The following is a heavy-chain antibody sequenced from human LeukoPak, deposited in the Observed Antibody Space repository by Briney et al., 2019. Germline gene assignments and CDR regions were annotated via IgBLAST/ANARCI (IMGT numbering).Heavy chain of an antibody. CDR2: INPSGGRS. CDR3: ARGPGEGGSSGYYYGKPEDPAEYYFDY. D-gene: IGHD3-22*01. J-gene: IGHJ4*02. Sequence: ASVKVSCKASGYTFTSYYIHWVRQAPGQGLEWMGIINPSGGRSSYAQKFQGRVTMTRDMSTSTVYMELSSLRSEDTAVYYCARGPGEGGSSGYYYGKPEDPAEYYFDYWGQGTLVTVSS. V-gene: IGHV1-46*01. CDR1: GYTFTSYY.